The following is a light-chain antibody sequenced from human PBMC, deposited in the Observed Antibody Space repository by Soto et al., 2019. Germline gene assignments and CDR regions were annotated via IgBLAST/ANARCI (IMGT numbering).Light chain of an antibody. V-gene: IGLV2-14*03. J-gene: IGLJ1*01. Sequence: QSVLTQPASVSGSPGQSITISCTGTNSDVGAYIYVSWYQQHPGKAPKLMVYGINNRPSGVSNRFSGSKSANTASLTISGLQADDEADYYCVSFTTKSSYVFGTGTKVTAL. CDR2: GIN. CDR3: VSFTTKSSYV. CDR1: NSDVGAYIY.